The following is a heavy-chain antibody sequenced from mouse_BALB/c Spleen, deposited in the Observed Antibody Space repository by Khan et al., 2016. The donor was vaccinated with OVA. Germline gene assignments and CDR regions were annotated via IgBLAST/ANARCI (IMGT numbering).Heavy chain of an antibody. CDR1: GYTFTNYW. Sequence: QVQLQQSGGEVLRPGTSVKISCKASGYTFTNYWLGWVKQRPGHGLEWIGDIYPGGDYTNYNEKFKGKATMTLDPSSSTANMELSSLTSEDSAVYFCARWATLLFDVWGAGTTVTVSS. D-gene: IGHD3-1*01. V-gene: IGHV1-63*02. J-gene: IGHJ1*01. CDR2: IYPGGDYT. CDR3: ARWATLLFDV.